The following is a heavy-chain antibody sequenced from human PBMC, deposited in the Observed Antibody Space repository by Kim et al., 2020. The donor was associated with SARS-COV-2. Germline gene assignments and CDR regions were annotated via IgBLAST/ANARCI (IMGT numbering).Heavy chain of an antibody. CDR3: ARVEGGWKTVTTWNAFDI. Sequence: SETLSLTCAVSGGSISSSNWWSWVRQPPGKGLEWIGEIYHSGSTNYNPSLKSRVTISVDKSKNQFSLKLRYVTAADTAVYYCARVEGGWKTVTTWNAFDIWGQGTMVTVSS. J-gene: IGHJ3*02. D-gene: IGHD4-4*01. CDR1: GGSISSSNW. CDR2: IYHSGST. V-gene: IGHV4-4*02.